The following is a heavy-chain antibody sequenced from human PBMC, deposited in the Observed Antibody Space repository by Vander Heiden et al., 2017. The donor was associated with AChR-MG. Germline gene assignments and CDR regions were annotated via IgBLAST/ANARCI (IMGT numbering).Heavy chain of an antibody. CDR1: GGSISHSNYY. D-gene: IGHD2-2*01. V-gene: IGHV4-39*01. CDR2: IYYSGST. CDR3: ATYVPGPSGMDV. J-gene: IGHJ6*02. Sequence: QLQLQESGPGLVQPSETLSLTCPVSGGSISHSNYYCGWIRQPPGKGLEWIGSIYYSGSTYYNPSLRSRVTMFVDTSKNQFSLKLRSVTAADTAVYYCATYVPGPSGMDVWGQGTTVTVSS.